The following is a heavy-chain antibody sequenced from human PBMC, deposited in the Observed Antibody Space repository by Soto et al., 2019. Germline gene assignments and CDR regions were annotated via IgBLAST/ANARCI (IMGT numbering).Heavy chain of an antibody. CDR1: GFSLTSPGMC. V-gene: IGHV2-70*13. CDR3: ARSIRGPRRFNGMDV. D-gene: IGHD1-20*01. Sequence: SGPTLVNPTETLTLTCTFSGFSLTSPGMCVSWIRQSPGKALEWLALIERDDDDKYYSTSLKTRLTISKDTRKNQVVLTMADMEPADTATYYCARSIRGPRRFNGMDVWGQGTTVTVSS. J-gene: IGHJ6*02. CDR2: IERDDDDK.